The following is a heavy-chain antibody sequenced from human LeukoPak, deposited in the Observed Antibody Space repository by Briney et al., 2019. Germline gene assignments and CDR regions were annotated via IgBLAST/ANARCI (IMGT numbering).Heavy chain of an antibody. J-gene: IGHJ4*02. Sequence: ASVKDFCKASGYTFNGHHMHWVRQAAGQGLEWMGRINPNSGGTNYAQKFQGRVTMTSDTSISTAYMELSRLRSDDTAVYYCANTVAGTSTFDYWGQGTLVTVSS. D-gene: IGHD6-19*01. V-gene: IGHV1-2*06. CDR2: INPNSGGT. CDR1: GYTFNGHH. CDR3: ANTVAGTSTFDY.